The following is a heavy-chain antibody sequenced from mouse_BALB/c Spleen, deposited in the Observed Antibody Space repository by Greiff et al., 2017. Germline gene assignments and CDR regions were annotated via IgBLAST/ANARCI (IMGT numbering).Heavy chain of an antibody. CDR3: ARVGYGSSYWYFDV. CDR2: ISYDGSN. CDR1: GYSITSGYY. J-gene: IGHJ1*01. V-gene: IGHV3-6*02. Sequence: ESGPGLVKPSQSLSLTCSVTGYSITSGYYWNWIRQFPGNKLEWMGYISYDGSNNYNPSLKNRISITRDTSKNQFFLKLNSVTTEDTATYYCARVGYGSSYWYFDVWGAGTTVTVSS. D-gene: IGHD1-1*01.